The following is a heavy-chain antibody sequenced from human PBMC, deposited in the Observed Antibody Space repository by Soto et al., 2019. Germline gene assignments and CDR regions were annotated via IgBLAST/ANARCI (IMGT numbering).Heavy chain of an antibody. CDR2: IYSGGSDT. V-gene: IGHV5-51*01. J-gene: IGHJ6*02. CDR1: GYSFSRYW. CDR3: PRSLADYGMDV. D-gene: IGHD3-3*02. Sequence: GDSLKISCKGSGYSFSRYWIDWVRQTPGTGPGWTRIIYSGGSDTRYCLLLQGQATSSADNTISTAYLQWTRLKPSATAMYYCPRSLADYGMDVCGQGTRVTASS.